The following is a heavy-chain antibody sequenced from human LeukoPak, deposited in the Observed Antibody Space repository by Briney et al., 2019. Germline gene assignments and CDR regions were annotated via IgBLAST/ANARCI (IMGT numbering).Heavy chain of an antibody. CDR3: AIGGDSSSSSIDY. V-gene: IGHV4-39*01. CDR2: IYYSGST. D-gene: IGHD6-6*01. J-gene: IGHJ4*02. CDR1: GGSISSSSYY. Sequence: PSETLSLTCTVSGGSISSSSYYWGWIRQPPGKGLEWIGSIYYSGSTYYNPSLKSLVTISVDTSKNQFSLKLSSVTAADTAVYYCAIGGDSSSSSIDYWGQGTLVTVSS.